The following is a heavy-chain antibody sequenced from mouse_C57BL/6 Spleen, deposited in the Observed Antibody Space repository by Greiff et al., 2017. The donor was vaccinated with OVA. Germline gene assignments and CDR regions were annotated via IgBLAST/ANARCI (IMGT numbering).Heavy chain of an antibody. D-gene: IGHD3-2*02. V-gene: IGHV5-6*01. Sequence: EVHLVESGGDLVKPGGSLKLSCAASGFTFSSYGMSWVRQTPDKRLEWVATISSGGSYTYYPDSVKGRFTISRDNAKNTLYLQMSSLKSEDTAMYYCARHGSGYDYRGQGTTLTVSS. CDR3: ARHGSGYDY. CDR2: ISSGGSYT. CDR1: GFTFSSYG. J-gene: IGHJ2*01.